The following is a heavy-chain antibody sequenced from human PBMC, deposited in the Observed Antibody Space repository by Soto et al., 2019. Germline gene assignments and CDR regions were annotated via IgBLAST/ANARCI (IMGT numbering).Heavy chain of an antibody. Sequence: QVKLVQSGGAEFQPGGPRRLSCAASGSTFSTIGLHGSGKAPARGLEWWALISYEGTNKYYGDSVKGRFTISRDNSKNTVYLQMNSLRAEDTAVYYCAKQFGTGWYYFDHWGQGTLVTVSS. D-gene: IGHD6-19*01. V-gene: IGHV3-30*18. CDR3: AKQFGTGWYYFDH. CDR1: GSTFSTIG. CDR2: ISYEGTNK. J-gene: IGHJ4*02.